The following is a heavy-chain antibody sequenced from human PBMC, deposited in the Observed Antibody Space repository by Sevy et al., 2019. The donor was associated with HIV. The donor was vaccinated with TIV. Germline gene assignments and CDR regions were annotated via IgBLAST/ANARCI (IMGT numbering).Heavy chain of an antibody. CDR1: NSSISSGYF. D-gene: IGHD2-15*01. Sequence: SETLSLTCSVSNSSISSGYFWAWIRQPPGKGLEGIGSIFHSGRTYYNPSLKSRVTISVDTSKNQFSLRLTSATAADTAVYYCARVSGGNADYWGQGTLVTVSS. CDR2: IFHSGRT. V-gene: IGHV4-38-2*02. CDR3: ARVSGGNADY. J-gene: IGHJ4*02.